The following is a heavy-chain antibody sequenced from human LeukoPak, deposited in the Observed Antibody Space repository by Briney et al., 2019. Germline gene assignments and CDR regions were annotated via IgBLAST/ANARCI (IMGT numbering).Heavy chain of an antibody. D-gene: IGHD5-18*01. CDR3: ARLRGQDTAMVHLYYYYYYMDV. J-gene: IGHJ6*03. CDR2: INWNGGST. CDR1: GFTFDDYG. Sequence: GGSLRLSCAASGFTFDDYGMTWVRQAPGKGLEWVSGINWNGGSTGYADSVKGRFTISRDNAKNSLYLQMNSLRAEDTALYYCARLRGQDTAMVHLYYYYYYMDVWGKGTTVTVSS. V-gene: IGHV3-20*04.